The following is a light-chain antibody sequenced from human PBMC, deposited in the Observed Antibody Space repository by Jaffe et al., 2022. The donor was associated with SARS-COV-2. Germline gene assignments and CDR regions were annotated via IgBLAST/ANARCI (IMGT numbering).Light chain of an antibody. Sequence: SYVLAQPPSVSVAPGRTATITCGGNKIGIKSVNWYQQKPGQAPVLVIYYDADRPSGIPERFSGSNSGNTATLTISRVEAGDEADYYCQVWDTSSDLPVFGGGTKLTVL. CDR2: YDA. CDR3: QVWDTSSDLPV. V-gene: IGLV3-21*04. J-gene: IGLJ3*02. CDR1: KIGIKS.